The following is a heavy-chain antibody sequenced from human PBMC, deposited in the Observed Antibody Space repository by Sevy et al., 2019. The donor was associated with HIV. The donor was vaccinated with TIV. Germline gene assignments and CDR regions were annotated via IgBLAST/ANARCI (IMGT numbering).Heavy chain of an antibody. CDR1: GFTFSNYW. CDR3: ARDCSSTTCLWGLDV. V-gene: IGHV3-7*03. D-gene: IGHD2-2*01. J-gene: IGHJ6*02. Sequence: GGSLRLSCAASGFTFSNYWMTWVRQAPGKGLEWVANIKVDGSEKYYVDSVKGRFTISRDNAKNSLYLKMNSLRAEDTAVYHCARDCSSTTCLWGLDVWGQGTTVTVSS. CDR2: IKVDGSEK.